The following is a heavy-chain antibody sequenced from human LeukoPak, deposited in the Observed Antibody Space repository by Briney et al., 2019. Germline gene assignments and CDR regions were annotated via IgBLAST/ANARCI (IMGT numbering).Heavy chain of an antibody. D-gene: IGHD6-19*01. CDR2: ISGSVGSS. J-gene: IGHJ6*02. CDR1: GFTYSRYA. CDR3: SKQSSSGWTYYYFGMDV. Sequence: QAGGSLRLYCVASGFTYSRYAKSWVRQAPGKGLEWVSAISGSVGSSYYADSVKGRFTISRDNYKNTLYLQMNSLRAEDTAVYYCSKQSSSGWTYYYFGMDVWGQGTTVTVSS. V-gene: IGHV3-23*01.